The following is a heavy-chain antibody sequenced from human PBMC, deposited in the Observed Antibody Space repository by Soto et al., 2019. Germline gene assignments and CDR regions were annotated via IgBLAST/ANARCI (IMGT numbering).Heavy chain of an antibody. J-gene: IGHJ6*02. Sequence: GGSLRLSCAASGFSVSTYYVTWVRQAPGKGLEWVSITHSDGTTYYSNSVKGRFTTSRDSSKNTLYLQMISLRAEDTAIYYCARDRGYDAHDYYYNAMDVWGQGTTVTVSS. V-gene: IGHV3-53*01. CDR1: GFSVSTYY. CDR3: ARDRGYDAHDYYYNAMDV. CDR2: THSDGTT. D-gene: IGHD2-15*01.